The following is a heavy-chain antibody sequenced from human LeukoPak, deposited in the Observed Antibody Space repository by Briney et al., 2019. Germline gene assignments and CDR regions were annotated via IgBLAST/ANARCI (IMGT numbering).Heavy chain of an antibody. D-gene: IGHD6-19*01. V-gene: IGHV1-18*01. CDR1: GYTFTSYG. CDR3: AREGWDQRDTAAFDY. CDR2: ISAYNGNT. Sequence: ASVKVSCKASGYTFTSYGISWVRQAPGQGLEWMGWISAYNGNTNYAQKLQGRVTMTTDTSTSTAYMELRSLRSDDTAVYYCAREGWDQRDTAAFDYWGQGTLVTVSS. J-gene: IGHJ4*02.